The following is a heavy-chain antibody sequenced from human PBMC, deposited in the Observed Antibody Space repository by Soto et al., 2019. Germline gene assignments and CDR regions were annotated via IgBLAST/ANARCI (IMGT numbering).Heavy chain of an antibody. CDR2: ISSSSSTI. CDR3: ARDSGYSYRPIDY. CDR1: GLTFNTYG. J-gene: IGHJ4*02. D-gene: IGHD5-18*01. Sequence: PGGSLRLSCAASGLTFNTYGMNWVRQAPGKGLEWVSYISSSSSTIYYADSVKGRFTISRDNAKNSLYLQMNSLRDEDTAVYYCARDSGYSYRPIDYWGQGTLVTVSS. V-gene: IGHV3-48*02.